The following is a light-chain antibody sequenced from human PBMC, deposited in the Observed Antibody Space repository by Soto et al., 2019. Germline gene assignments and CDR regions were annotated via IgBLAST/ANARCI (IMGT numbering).Light chain of an antibody. CDR2: KAS. CDR1: QSISSW. CDR3: QHYSSYSRT. Sequence: DIQMTHSPSTLSASVGDRVTITCRASQSISSWLAWYPQKPGKAAKLLLYKASSLESGVPSRFSGSGSGTEFTLNISSLQPDDFATYYCQHYSSYSRTFGQGTKLAIK. V-gene: IGKV1-5*03. J-gene: IGKJ2*02.